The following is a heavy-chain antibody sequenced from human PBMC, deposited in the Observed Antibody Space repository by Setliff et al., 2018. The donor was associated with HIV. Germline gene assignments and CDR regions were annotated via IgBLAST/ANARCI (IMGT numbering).Heavy chain of an antibody. CDR2: INPNSGVT. V-gene: IGHV1-2*06. CDR1: GYTFTGCY. J-gene: IGHJ4*02. D-gene: IGHD3-3*01. CDR3: ARESFWSGYSPGGFDY. Sequence: ASVKVSCKASGYTFTGCYMHWVRQAPGQGLEWMGRINPNSGVTNYAQKFQGRVTITADESTSTAYMELSSLRSEDTAVYYCARESFWSGYSPGGFDYWGQGTQVTVSS.